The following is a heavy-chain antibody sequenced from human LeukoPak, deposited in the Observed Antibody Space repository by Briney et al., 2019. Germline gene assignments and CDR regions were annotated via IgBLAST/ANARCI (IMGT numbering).Heavy chain of an antibody. V-gene: IGHV3-66*01. CDR2: IYSGGST. CDR1: GFTVSSNY. Sequence: GGSLRLSCAASGFTVSSNYMSWVRQAPGKGLEWVSVIYSGGSTYYADSVKGRFTISRDNSKNTLYLQMNSLRAEDTAVYFCARGSGLNWFDPWGQGTLVTVSS. D-gene: IGHD6-25*01. J-gene: IGHJ5*02. CDR3: ARGSGLNWFDP.